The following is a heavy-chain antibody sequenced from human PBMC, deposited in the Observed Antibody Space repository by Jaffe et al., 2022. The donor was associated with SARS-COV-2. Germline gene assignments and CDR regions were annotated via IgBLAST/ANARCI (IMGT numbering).Heavy chain of an antibody. Sequence: QVQLQESGPGLVKPSGTLSLTCAVSGGSISSSNWWSWVRQPPGKGLEWIGEIYHSGSTNYNPSLKSRVTISVDKSKNQFSLKLSSVTAADTAVYYCARTVVVPAAILYYYYGMDVWGQGTTVTVSS. CDR1: GGSISSSNW. CDR2: IYHSGST. D-gene: IGHD2-2*01. J-gene: IGHJ6*02. V-gene: IGHV4-4*02. CDR3: ARTVVVPAAILYYYYGMDV.